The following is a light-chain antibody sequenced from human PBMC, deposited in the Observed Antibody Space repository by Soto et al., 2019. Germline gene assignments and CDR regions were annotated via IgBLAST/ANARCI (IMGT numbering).Light chain of an antibody. CDR1: QSVGTN. V-gene: IGKV3-15*01. CDR3: QQYSDWPPIT. J-gene: IGKJ4*01. Sequence: EIVMTQSPAALSLSPGERATLSCRASQSVGTNLAWYQQKPGQAPRPLIYGASARATDVPARFSGSGSGTEFTLTISSLQSEDFAVYYCQQYSDWPPITFGVGTKVEIK. CDR2: GAS.